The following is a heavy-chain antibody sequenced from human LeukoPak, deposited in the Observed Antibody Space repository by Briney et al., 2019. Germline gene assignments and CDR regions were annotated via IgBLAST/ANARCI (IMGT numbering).Heavy chain of an antibody. J-gene: IGHJ3*01. V-gene: IGHV1-24*01. CDR1: KYTLTELS. Sequence: ASVKVSCKVSKYTLTELSMHWVRQAPGKGLEWMGGFDPEHGKTVYAQTFQGRVTMTEDTSTGTACMELRSLRSEDTAVYYCATEDFDGIVGPIDSFDVWGQGTMVTVSS. D-gene: IGHD1-26*01. CDR3: ATEDFDGIVGPIDSFDV. CDR2: FDPEHGKT.